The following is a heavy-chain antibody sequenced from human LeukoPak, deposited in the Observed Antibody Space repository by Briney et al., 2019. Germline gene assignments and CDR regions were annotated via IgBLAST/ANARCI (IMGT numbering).Heavy chain of an antibody. V-gene: IGHV1-69*05. CDR3: ARALGQTRLDAFDI. CDR1: GGTFSSYA. Sequence: ASVKVSCKASGGTFSSYAISWVRQSPGQGLEWMGGIIPIFGTANYAQKFQGRVTITTDESTSTAYMELSSLRSEDTAVYYCARALGQTRLDAFDIWGQGTMVTVSS. J-gene: IGHJ3*02. D-gene: IGHD2-2*01. CDR2: IIPIFGTA.